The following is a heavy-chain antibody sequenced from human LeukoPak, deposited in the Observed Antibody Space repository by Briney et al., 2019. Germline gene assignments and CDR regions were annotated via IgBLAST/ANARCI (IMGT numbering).Heavy chain of an antibody. CDR3: ARRGTYYYGSGSYPVIDY. Sequence: ASVKVSCKATGYTFTSYYVHWVRQAPGQGLEWMGIINPSGGSTSYAQKFQGRVTMTRDTSTSTVYMELSSLRSEDTAVYYCARRGTYYYGSGSYPVIDYWGQGTLVAVSS. D-gene: IGHD3-10*01. CDR1: GYTFTSYY. V-gene: IGHV1-46*01. J-gene: IGHJ4*02. CDR2: INPSGGST.